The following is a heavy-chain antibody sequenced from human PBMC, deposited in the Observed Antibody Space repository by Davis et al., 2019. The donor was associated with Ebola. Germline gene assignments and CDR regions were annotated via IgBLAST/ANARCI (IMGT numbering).Heavy chain of an antibody. D-gene: IGHD2-2*01. CDR3: ARGRDLVVVPAATRKGYYYYGMDV. Sequence: ASVKVSCKASGYTFTSYDINWVRQATGQGLEWMGWMNPHSGNTGYAQNFQGRVTMTRNTSISTAYMELISLRSEDTAVYYCARGRDLVVVPAATRKGYYYYGMDVWGQGTTVTVSS. J-gene: IGHJ6*02. CDR1: GYTFTSYD. V-gene: IGHV1-8*01. CDR2: MNPHSGNT.